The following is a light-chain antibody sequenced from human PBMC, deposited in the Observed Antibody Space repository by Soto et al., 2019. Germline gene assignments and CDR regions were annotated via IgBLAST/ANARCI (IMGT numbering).Light chain of an antibody. CDR3: SSYTSSNTLV. J-gene: IGLJ2*01. CDR1: SSDVGGYDY. Sequence: QSVLTQPASVSGSPGQSITISCTGTSSDVGGYDYVSWYQQYPGKAPKLMIYDVSNRPSGVSNRFSGSKSGNTASLTISGLQAEDEAEYYCSSYTSSNTLVFGGGTQLTVL. V-gene: IGLV2-14*01. CDR2: DVS.